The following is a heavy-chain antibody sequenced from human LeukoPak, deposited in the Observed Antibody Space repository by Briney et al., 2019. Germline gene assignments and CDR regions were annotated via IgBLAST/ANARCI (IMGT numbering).Heavy chain of an antibody. Sequence: NPSETLSLTCGVYGGSFSGYYWSWIRQPPGKGLEWIGEINHSGSTNYNPSLKSRVTISVDTSKNQFSLKLSSVTAADTAVYYCARAYDSSGFPDYWGQGTLVTVSS. CDR2: INHSGST. CDR3: ARAYDSSGFPDY. J-gene: IGHJ4*02. V-gene: IGHV4-34*01. CDR1: GGSFSGYY. D-gene: IGHD3-22*01.